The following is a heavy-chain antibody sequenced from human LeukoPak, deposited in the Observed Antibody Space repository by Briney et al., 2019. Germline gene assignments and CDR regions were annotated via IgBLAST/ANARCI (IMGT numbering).Heavy chain of an antibody. Sequence: GGSLRLSCAASGFTFSTYWMSWVRLAPGKGLEWVANIKQDGSEKYYVDSVKGRFTISRDNAKHSLYLQMNSLRAEDTAVYYCAKEIGIAVAGGGFDPWGQGTLVTVSS. J-gene: IGHJ5*02. CDR2: IKQDGSEK. V-gene: IGHV3-7*01. D-gene: IGHD6-19*01. CDR3: AKEIGIAVAGGGFDP. CDR1: GFTFSTYW.